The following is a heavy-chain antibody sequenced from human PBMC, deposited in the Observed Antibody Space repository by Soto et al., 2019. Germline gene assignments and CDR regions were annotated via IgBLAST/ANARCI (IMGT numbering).Heavy chain of an antibody. D-gene: IGHD3-10*01. J-gene: IGHJ4*02. CDR1: GFTFSSYW. V-gene: IGHV3-7*05. CDR2: IKQDGSEK. Sequence: PGGSLRLSCAASGFTFSSYWMSWVRQAPGKGLEWVANIKQDGSEKYYVDSVKGRFTISRDNSKNTLYLQMNSLRAEDTAVYYCARGTGGTMVRGVIPPNLWGQGTLVTVSS. CDR3: ARGTGGTMVRGVIPPNL.